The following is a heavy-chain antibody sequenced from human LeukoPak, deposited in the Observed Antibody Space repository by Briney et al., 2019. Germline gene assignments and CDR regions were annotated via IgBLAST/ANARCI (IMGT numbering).Heavy chain of an antibody. Sequence: PGGSLRLSCAASGFTFSSYSMNWVRQAPGKGLEWVSSISSSSSYIYYADSVKGRFTISRDNAKNSLYLQMNSLRAEGTAVYYCARAWLDGSGSYYNGRDYWGQGTLVTVSS. CDR3: ARAWLDGSGSYYNGRDY. CDR1: GFTFSSYS. J-gene: IGHJ4*02. D-gene: IGHD3-10*01. V-gene: IGHV3-21*01. CDR2: ISSSSSYI.